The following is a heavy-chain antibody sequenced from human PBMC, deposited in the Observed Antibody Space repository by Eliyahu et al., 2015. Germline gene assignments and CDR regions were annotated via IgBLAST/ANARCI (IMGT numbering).Heavy chain of an antibody. D-gene: IGHD6-19*01. CDR1: GGXISSXXYX. CDR3: ARVATDSSGWPGMSDAFDI. V-gene: IGHV4-31*03. J-gene: IGHJ3*02. CDR2: IYYSGST. Sequence: QVQLQESGPGLVKPSQTLSLTCTVXGGXISSXXYXWSWIRQHPGKGLEWIGYIYYSGSTYYNPSLKSRVTISVDTSKNQFSLKLSSVTAADTAVYYCARVATDSSGWPGMSDAFDIWGQGTMVTVSS.